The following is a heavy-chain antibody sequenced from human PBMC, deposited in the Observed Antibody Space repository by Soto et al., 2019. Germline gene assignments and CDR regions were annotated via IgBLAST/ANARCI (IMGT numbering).Heavy chain of an antibody. D-gene: IGHD2-8*01. Sequence: VQLVQSGTEVKEPGASVRVSCKASGYTFTAHSLHWARQAPGQGLEWMGWIIVSHDWPRYAPQFQGRLTFETDTIGTTSYMHLTRLKTDDTAVYFCAREPEDGVPGYYWGQSTPGVVSS. J-gene: IGHJ4*02. CDR2: IIVSHDWP. CDR3: AREPEDGVPGYY. CDR1: GYTFTAHS. V-gene: IGHV1-3*01.